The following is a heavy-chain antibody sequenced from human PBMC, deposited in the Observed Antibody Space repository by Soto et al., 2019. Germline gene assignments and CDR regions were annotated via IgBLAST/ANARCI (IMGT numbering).Heavy chain of an antibody. J-gene: IGHJ6*02. CDR1: GGSFSGYY. CDR3: ARGARYYYYGMDV. Sequence: SETLSLTCAVYGGSFSGYYWSWIRQPPGKGLEWIGEINHSGSTNYNPSLKSRVTISVDTSKNQFSLKLSSVTAADTAVYYCARGARYYYYGMDVWGQGTTVTVSS. V-gene: IGHV4-34*01. CDR2: INHSGST.